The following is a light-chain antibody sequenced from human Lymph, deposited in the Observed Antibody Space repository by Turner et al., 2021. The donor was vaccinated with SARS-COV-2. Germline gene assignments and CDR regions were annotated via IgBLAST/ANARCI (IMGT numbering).Light chain of an antibody. CDR2: EDN. CDR1: SGSIASNY. V-gene: IGLV6-57*02. J-gene: IGLJ3*02. CDR3: QSYHSSNHWV. Sequence: NFMLTQPHPVSESPGKTVTISCTGSSGSIASNYVQWYQQRPGSAPTTVIYEDNQRPSGVPDRFSGSIDSSSNSASLTISGLKTEDEADYYCQSYHSSNHWVFGGGTKLTVL.